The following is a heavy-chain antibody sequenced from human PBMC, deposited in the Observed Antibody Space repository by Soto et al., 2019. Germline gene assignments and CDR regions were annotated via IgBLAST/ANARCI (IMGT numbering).Heavy chain of an antibody. Sequence: QVQLVESGGGVVQPGRSLRLSCATSGFTFSAYGMHWVRQAPGKGLDWVAVIWFDGSNKYYADSVKGRFTISRDNSKNTLYLHMNSLRAEDTALYYCARAVGPFDYWGQGTLVTVSS. D-gene: IGHD2-15*01. CDR1: GFTFSAYG. CDR2: IWFDGSNK. J-gene: IGHJ4*02. V-gene: IGHV3-33*01. CDR3: ARAVGPFDY.